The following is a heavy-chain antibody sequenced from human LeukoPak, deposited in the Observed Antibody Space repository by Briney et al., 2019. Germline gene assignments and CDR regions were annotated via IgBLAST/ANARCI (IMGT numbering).Heavy chain of an antibody. J-gene: IGHJ4*02. CDR1: GYTFTGYY. Sequence: ASVKVSCKASGYTFTGYYMHWVRQAPGQGLGWMGWINPNSGGTNYAQKFQGRVTMTRDTSISTAYMELSRLRSDDTAVYYCARADMSGYEPFDYWGQGTLVTVSS. D-gene: IGHD5-12*01. V-gene: IGHV1-2*02. CDR2: INPNSGGT. CDR3: ARADMSGYEPFDY.